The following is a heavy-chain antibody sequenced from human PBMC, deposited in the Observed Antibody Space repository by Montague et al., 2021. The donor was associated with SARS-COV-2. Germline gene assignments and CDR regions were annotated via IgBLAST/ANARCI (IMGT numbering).Heavy chain of an antibody. V-gene: IGHV4-34*01. D-gene: IGHD3-10*01. CDR1: GGSFSGYY. CDR3: ARVRYYGSGTSLGMDV. Sequence: SETLSLTCAVYGGSFSGYYWSWTRQPPGKGLEWIGEISHSGSANYNPSLKSRVTISVDTSKNQFSLKLSSVTAADTAVYYCARVRYYGSGTSLGMDVWGQGTTVTVSS. J-gene: IGHJ6*02. CDR2: ISHSGSA.